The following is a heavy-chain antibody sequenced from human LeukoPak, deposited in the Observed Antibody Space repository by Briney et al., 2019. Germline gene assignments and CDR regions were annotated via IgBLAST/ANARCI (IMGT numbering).Heavy chain of an antibody. J-gene: IGHJ4*02. Sequence: ASVKVSCKASGYSLTTYYMHWVRQAPGQGLEWMAIINPSGGSTNYAQKFQGRVTMTRDTPTNTVYMELRSLRSDDTAVYYCASMYSSGWYADYWGQGTLVTVSS. CDR3: ASMYSSGWYADY. D-gene: IGHD6-19*01. CDR2: INPSGGST. CDR1: GYSLTTYY. V-gene: IGHV1-46*01.